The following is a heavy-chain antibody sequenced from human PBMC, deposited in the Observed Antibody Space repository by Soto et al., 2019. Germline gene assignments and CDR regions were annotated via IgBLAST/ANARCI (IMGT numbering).Heavy chain of an antibody. CDR2: IYYSGST. CDR1: GGSISSYY. V-gene: IGHV4-59*01. CDR3: ARVAAAALRRSNWFDP. J-gene: IGHJ5*02. D-gene: IGHD2-15*01. Sequence: SETLSLTCTVSGGSISSYYWSWVRQPPGKGLEWIGYIYYSGSTNYNPSLKSRVTISVDTSKNQFSLKLSSVTAADTAVYYCARVAAAALRRSNWFDPWGQGTLVTVSS.